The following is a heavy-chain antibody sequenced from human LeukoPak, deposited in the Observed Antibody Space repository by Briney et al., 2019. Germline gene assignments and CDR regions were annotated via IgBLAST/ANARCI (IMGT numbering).Heavy chain of an antibody. Sequence: ASVKVSCKASGYTFTSYGISWVRQAPGQGLEWMGWISASIGNPNYAQKLQGRVTMTTDTSTSTAYMELRSLRSDDTAVYYCARDRRRDYDFWSGYSGSPGGFDYWGQGTLVTVSS. J-gene: IGHJ4*02. D-gene: IGHD3-3*01. CDR2: ISASIGNP. V-gene: IGHV1-18*01. CDR1: GYTFTSYG. CDR3: ARDRRRDYDFWSGYSGSPGGFDY.